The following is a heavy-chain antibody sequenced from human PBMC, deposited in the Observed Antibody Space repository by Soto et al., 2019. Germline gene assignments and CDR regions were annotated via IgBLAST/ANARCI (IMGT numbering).Heavy chain of an antibody. V-gene: IGHV3-53*01. CDR3: ARVAARTYYYYGMDV. CDR1: GFTVSSNY. CDR2: IYSGGST. Sequence: GGSLRLSCAASGFTVSSNYMSWVRQAPGKGLEWVSVIYSGGSTYYADSVKGRFTISRDNSKNTLYLQMNSLRAEDTAVYYCARVAARTYYYYGMDVWGQGTKVTVYS. D-gene: IGHD6-6*01. J-gene: IGHJ6*02.